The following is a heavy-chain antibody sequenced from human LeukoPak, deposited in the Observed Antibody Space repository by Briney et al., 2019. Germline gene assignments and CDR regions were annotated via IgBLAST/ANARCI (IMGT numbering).Heavy chain of an antibody. J-gene: IGHJ4*02. CDR3: ARGTGRGGYNFEN. Sequence: PGGPLRLSCAASGFTFDDYAMHWVRQAPGKGLEWVSGISWNSGSIGYADSVKGRFTISRDNSKNTVSLQLNSLRAEDTAVYYCARGTGRGGYNFENWGQGTLVTVSS. V-gene: IGHV3-9*01. CDR1: GFTFDDYA. D-gene: IGHD2-2*02. CDR2: ISWNSGSI.